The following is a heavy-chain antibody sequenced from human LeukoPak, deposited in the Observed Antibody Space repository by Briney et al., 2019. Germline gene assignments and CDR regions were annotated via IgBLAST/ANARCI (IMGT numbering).Heavy chain of an antibody. J-gene: IGHJ4*02. CDR2: ISGSGGST. Sequence: GGSLRLSCAASGFTFSSYAMRWVRQAPARGREWVSAISGSGGSTYYADSVKGRFTISRATPKNTLYLQMNSLRAEDTAVYYCAKGGYCSGGSCSPYYFDYWGQGTLVTVSS. CDR1: GFTFSSYA. V-gene: IGHV3-23*01. D-gene: IGHD2-15*01. CDR3: AKGGYCSGGSCSPYYFDY.